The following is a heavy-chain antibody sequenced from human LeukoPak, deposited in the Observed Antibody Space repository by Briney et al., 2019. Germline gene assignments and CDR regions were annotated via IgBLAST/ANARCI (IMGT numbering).Heavy chain of an antibody. CDR2: IYYSGNT. CDR1: GGSISSSSYY. V-gene: IGHV4-39*07. CDR3: AKDRSGYCGGGSCYSAGFFDY. Sequence: SETLSLTCTVSGGSISSSSYYWGWIRQPPGKGLEWIGSIYYSGNTYYNPSLKSRVTISVDASKNQFSLKLSSVTAADTAVYYCAKDRSGYCGGGSCYSAGFFDYWGQGTLVTVSS. J-gene: IGHJ4*02. D-gene: IGHD2-15*01.